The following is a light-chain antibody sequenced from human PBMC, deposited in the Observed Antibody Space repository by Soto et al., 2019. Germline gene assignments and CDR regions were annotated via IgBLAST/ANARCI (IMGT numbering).Light chain of an antibody. CDR3: QQRSNWPQT. Sequence: VLTQSPATLSLSPGERATLSCRASQSIDSYLAWYQQKPGQAPRLLTYHTSNRATGIPARFSGSGSGTDFTLTISSLEPEDFAVDDCQQRSNWPQTFGQGTKVDI. CDR2: HTS. V-gene: IGKV3-11*01. CDR1: QSIDSY. J-gene: IGKJ1*01.